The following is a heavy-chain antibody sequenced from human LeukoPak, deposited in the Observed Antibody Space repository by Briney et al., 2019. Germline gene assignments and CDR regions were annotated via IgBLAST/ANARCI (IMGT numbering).Heavy chain of an antibody. CDR1: GYSISSGYY. CDR3: AREAAMVHYYYYMDV. CDR2: IYPTGST. V-gene: IGHV4-38-2*02. Sequence: PSETLSLTCTVSGYSISSGYYWGWIRQPPGKGLEWIGNIYPTGSTYYNPSLKSRVTISVDTSKNQSSLKLSSVTAADTAVYYCAREAAMVHYYYYMDVWGKGTTVTVSS. D-gene: IGHD5-18*01. J-gene: IGHJ6*03.